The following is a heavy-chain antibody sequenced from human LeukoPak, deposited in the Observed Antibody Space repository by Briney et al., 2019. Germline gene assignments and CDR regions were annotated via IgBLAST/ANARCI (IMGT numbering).Heavy chain of an antibody. J-gene: IGHJ4*02. D-gene: IGHD3-16*01. Sequence: SETLSLTCTVSGYSISSGYDWGWIRQPPGKGLEWIGSIYYRRTIYYNPSLKSRVTMSVDTSKNQFSLKLSSVTAADTAVYYCARDGGYYFDYWGQGTLVTVSS. CDR2: IYYRRTI. V-gene: IGHV4-38-2*02. CDR3: ARDGGYYFDY. CDR1: GYSISSGYD.